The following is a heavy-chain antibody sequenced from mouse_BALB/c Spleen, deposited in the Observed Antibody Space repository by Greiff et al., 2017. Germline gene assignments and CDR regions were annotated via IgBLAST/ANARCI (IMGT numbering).Heavy chain of an antibody. CDR1: GYTFSSYW. V-gene: IGHV1-9*01. Sequence: VQLQESGAELMKPGASVKISCKATGYTFSSYWIEWVKQRPGHGLEWIGEILPGSGSTNYNEKFKGKATFTADTSSNTAYMQLSSLTSEDSAVYYCARSTYRYDGYFDYWGQGTTLTVSS. CDR2: ILPGSGST. J-gene: IGHJ2*01. CDR3: ARSTYRYDGYFDY. D-gene: IGHD2-14*01.